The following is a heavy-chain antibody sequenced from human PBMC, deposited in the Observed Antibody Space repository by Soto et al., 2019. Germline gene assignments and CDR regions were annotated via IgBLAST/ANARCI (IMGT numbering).Heavy chain of an antibody. J-gene: IGHJ4*02. CDR2: ISSLSSPR. CDR1: WFTLSGYS. V-gene: IGHV3-48*02. D-gene: IGHD1-26*01. Sequence: GGSLRLSCAASWFTLSGYSMNWVRQAPGKGLEWISYISSLSSPRYYAESVEGRFIISRDNAKNSLYLQMNSLRDEDTAVYFCAREDILGARSFDYWGQGIMVTVSS. CDR3: AREDILGARSFDY.